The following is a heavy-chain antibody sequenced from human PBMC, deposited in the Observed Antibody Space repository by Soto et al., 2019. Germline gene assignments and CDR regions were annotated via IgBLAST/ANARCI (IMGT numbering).Heavy chain of an antibody. CDR2: IYYSGNT. Sequence: AETLSVTCTFSGTSINTHYWGWIGQPPGKGLEWIGYIYYSGNTNYNPSLKSRVTMSVDTSKNQLSLRLSSVTAADTAVYYCARSHTNTIFGVITPHGIDVWGQGTPVTVSS. CDR1: GTSINTHY. CDR3: ARSHTNTIFGVITPHGIDV. J-gene: IGHJ6*02. V-gene: IGHV4-59*11. D-gene: IGHD3-3*01.